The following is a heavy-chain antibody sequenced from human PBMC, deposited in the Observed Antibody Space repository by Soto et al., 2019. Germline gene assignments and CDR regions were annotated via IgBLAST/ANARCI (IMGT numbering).Heavy chain of an antibody. Sequence: PSETLSLTCTVCGASISGFYWSWIRKSAGKGLEWIGRIYATGTTDYNPSLKSRVMMSVDTYKKQFSLKLRSVTAADTAVYYCVRDGTKTLRDWFDPWGQGISVTVSS. J-gene: IGHJ5*02. D-gene: IGHD1-1*01. CDR3: VRDGTKTLRDWFDP. CDR2: IYATGTT. CDR1: GASISGFY. V-gene: IGHV4-4*07.